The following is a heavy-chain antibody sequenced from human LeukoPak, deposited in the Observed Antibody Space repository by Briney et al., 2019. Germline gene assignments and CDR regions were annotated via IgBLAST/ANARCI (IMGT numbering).Heavy chain of an antibody. CDR3: ARVGLDWGSIDY. V-gene: IGHV4-34*01. CDR2: INHSGST. CDR1: GGSFSGYY. Sequence: SETLSLTCAVYGGSFSGYYWSWIRQPPGKGLEWIGEINHSGSTNYNPSLKSRVTISLDTSKNQFSLKLSSVTAADTAVYYCARVGLDWGSIDYWGQGTLVTVSS. J-gene: IGHJ4*02. D-gene: IGHD3/OR15-3a*01.